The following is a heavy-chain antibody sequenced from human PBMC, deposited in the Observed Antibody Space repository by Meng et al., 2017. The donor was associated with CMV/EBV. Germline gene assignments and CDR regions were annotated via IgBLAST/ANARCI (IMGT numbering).Heavy chain of an antibody. Sequence: SGCTFRSYALSWVRQAPGQGLEWMGGIIPIFGTANYAQKFQGRVTITADKSTSTAYMELSSLRSEDTAVYYCARGRAEYSGYDEFDYWGQGTLVTVSS. D-gene: IGHD5-12*01. CDR2: IIPIFGTA. CDR3: ARGRAEYSGYDEFDY. CDR1: GCTFRSYA. V-gene: IGHV1-69*06. J-gene: IGHJ4*02.